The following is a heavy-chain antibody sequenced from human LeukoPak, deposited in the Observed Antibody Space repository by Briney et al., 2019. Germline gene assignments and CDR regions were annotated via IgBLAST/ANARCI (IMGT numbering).Heavy chain of an antibody. Sequence: SQTLSLTCAISGDSVSSNSAAWNWIRQSASRGLEWLGRTYYRSKWYNDYAVSVKSRITINPDTSKNQFSLQLNSVTPEDTAVYYCARGIGSGYPDNFDYWGQGTLVTVSS. V-gene: IGHV6-1*01. J-gene: IGHJ4*02. CDR1: GDSVSSNSAA. D-gene: IGHD3-22*01. CDR3: ARGIGSGYPDNFDY. CDR2: TYYRSKWYN.